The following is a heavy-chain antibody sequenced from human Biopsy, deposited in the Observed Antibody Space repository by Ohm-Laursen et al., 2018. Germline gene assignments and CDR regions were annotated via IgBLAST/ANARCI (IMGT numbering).Heavy chain of an antibody. CDR3: ARDYQPTIITIHYYYYGMDV. J-gene: IGHJ6*02. D-gene: IGHD2-2*01. Sequence: ASVKVSCKASGYTFINYGFSWVRQAPGQGLEWMGWINPYNGDTNYAQKLQGRATMTTDTSTSTAYMELRSLRSDDTAVYYCARDYQPTIITIHYYYYGMDVWGQGTTVTVSS. CDR1: GYTFINYG. V-gene: IGHV1-18*01. CDR2: INPYNGDT.